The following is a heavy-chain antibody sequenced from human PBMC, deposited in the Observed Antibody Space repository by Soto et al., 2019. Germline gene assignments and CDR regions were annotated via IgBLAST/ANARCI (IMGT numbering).Heavy chain of an antibody. Sequence: GGSLRLSCAASGFTFSSYAMSWVRQAPGKGLEWVSAISGSGGSTYYADSVKGRFTISRDNSKNTLYLQMNSLRAEDTAVYYCAQGLWFGEEIDYWGQGTLVTVSS. CDR3: AQGLWFGEEIDY. V-gene: IGHV3-23*01. CDR1: GFTFSSYA. CDR2: ISGSGGST. J-gene: IGHJ4*02. D-gene: IGHD3-10*01.